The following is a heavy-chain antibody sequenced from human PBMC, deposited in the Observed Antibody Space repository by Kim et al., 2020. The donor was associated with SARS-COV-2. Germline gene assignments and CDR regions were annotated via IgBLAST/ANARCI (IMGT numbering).Heavy chain of an antibody. V-gene: IGHV3-30*04. CDR2: ISYDGSNK. CDR3: AKVQTIEFRRPVPREAFFDY. CDR1: GFSFSDYA. Sequence: GGSLRLSCVVSGFSFSDYAMNWVRQAPGKGLEWLAVISYDGSNKYYADSVKGRFTISRDNSKNTLYLQMNSLRAEDTAMYYCAKVQTIEFRRPVPREAFFDYGGQGNVVTVS. D-gene: IGHD1-26*01. J-gene: IGHJ4*02.